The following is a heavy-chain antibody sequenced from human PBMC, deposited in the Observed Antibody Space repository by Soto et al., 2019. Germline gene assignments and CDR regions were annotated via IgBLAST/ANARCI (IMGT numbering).Heavy chain of an antibody. CDR2: IYTSGST. J-gene: IGHJ6*02. CDR1: GGSVSSGGYY. CDR3: ARGLYLGYSSGSYYYYGMDV. Sequence: LTCTVSGGSVSSGGYYWGWIRQPPGKGLEWIGRIYTSGSTNYNPSLKSRVTMSVDTSKNQFSLKPSSVTAADTAVYYCARGLYLGYSSGSYYYYGMDVWGQGTTVTVSS. V-gene: IGHV4-61*02. D-gene: IGHD6-19*01.